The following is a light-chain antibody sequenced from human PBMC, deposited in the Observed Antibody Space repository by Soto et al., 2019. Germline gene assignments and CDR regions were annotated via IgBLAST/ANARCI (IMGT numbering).Light chain of an antibody. CDR3: QQHSHWPPWT. V-gene: IGKV3-11*01. Sequence: EVGWTQSPATLSLSPGERATLSCRASENVRTFVDWYQQKPGEAPRLLIYGASNRATGIPARFSGSGSGTEFTLTISNIEPEDFAVYYCQQHSHWPPWTFGQGTKVDIK. CDR1: ENVRTF. CDR2: GAS. J-gene: IGKJ1*01.